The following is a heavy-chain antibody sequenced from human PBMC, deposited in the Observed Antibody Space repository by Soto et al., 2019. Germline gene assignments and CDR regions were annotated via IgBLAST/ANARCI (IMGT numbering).Heavy chain of an antibody. V-gene: IGHV4-34*01. D-gene: IGHD2-8*02. CDR3: ARDKITGLFDY. Sequence: QVQLQQWGAGLLKPSETLSLTCAVYGGSFSGYYWSWIRQPPGTGVGWIGEINHSGSTNYNPSLKSRVTTSVDTSKNPFSLKLTSVTAADTAVYYCARDKITGLFDYWGQGTLVTVSS. CDR2: INHSGST. J-gene: IGHJ4*02. CDR1: GGSFSGYY.